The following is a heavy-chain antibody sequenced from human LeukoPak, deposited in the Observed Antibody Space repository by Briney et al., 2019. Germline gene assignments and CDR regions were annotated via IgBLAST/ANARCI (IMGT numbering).Heavy chain of an antibody. CDR2: INFSGNT. J-gene: IGHJ3*02. CDR3: ARVAADGTDPGAFDI. V-gene: IGHV4-34*01. Sequence: SETLSLTCGVYGGSFSAYYWSWIRQAPGKGLEWIGEINFSGNTNNNPSLKDRVTISVDASKNQFSLKVRSVTAADTAVYYCARVAADGTDPGAFDIWGQGTVVTVSS. CDR1: GGSFSAYY. D-gene: IGHD1/OR15-1a*01.